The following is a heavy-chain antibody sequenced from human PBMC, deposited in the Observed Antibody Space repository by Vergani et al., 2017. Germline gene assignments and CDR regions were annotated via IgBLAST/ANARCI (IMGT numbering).Heavy chain of an antibody. J-gene: IGHJ4*01. CDR2: IKSDGRT. Sequence: EVQLLESGGSLKQPGGSVRLSCAASGFTFSTYAMHWVRQAPGKGLEWVSVIKSDGRTSYAESVRGRFTISRDTSRNAVYLQMNILTVEDTGVYYCTRSEXSGTTCYGHYFDLWGHGILVTVSS. CDR3: TRSEXSGTTCYGHYFDL. D-gene: IGHD5-12*01. V-gene: IGHV3-66*02. CDR1: GFTFSTYA.